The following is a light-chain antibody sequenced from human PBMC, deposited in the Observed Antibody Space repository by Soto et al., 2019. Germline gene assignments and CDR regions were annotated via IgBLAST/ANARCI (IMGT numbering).Light chain of an antibody. CDR1: SSDVGGYNY. V-gene: IGLV2-14*01. J-gene: IGLJ1*01. CDR3: SSYRSSSSQV. CDR2: DVT. Sequence: QSALTQPASVAGAPGPSITISCTGTSSDVGGYNYVSWYQQHPGKAPKLMIHDVTNRPSGVSNRFSGSKSGNTASLTISGLQAEDEADYYCSSYRSSSSQVFGTGTKVTVL.